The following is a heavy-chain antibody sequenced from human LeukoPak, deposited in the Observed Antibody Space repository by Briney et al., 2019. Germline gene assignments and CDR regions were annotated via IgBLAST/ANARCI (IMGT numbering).Heavy chain of an antibody. J-gene: IGHJ4*02. V-gene: IGHV4-39*05. D-gene: IGHD5-18*01. CDR2: MYSGGTT. Sequence: SETPSLTCTVSGGSVRSTTYYWGWIRQPPGKGLEWIGSMYSGGTTYYNPSLKSRVTISVHTSENKFSLQLRSVTAADTAVYFCARGASLQMWLLDYWGLGALVTVSS. CDR3: ARGASLQMWLLDY. CDR1: GGSVRSTTYY.